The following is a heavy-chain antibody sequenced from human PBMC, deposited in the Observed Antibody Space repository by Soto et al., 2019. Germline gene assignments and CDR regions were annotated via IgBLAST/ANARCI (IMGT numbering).Heavy chain of an antibody. CDR2: VYYTGSTST. CDR3: AKYRRTDAEGYRLDF. D-gene: IGHD5-12*01. Sequence: KPSETLSLTCSVSGASINNYYWSWIRQPPGKGLEWIGYVYYTGSTSTKYNPSLQSRVAMSVDSSENQFSLKLTSMTAADTAIYYCAKYRRTDAEGYRLDFWGPGTLVTVSS. J-gene: IGHJ4*02. CDR1: GASINNYY. V-gene: IGHV4-59*01.